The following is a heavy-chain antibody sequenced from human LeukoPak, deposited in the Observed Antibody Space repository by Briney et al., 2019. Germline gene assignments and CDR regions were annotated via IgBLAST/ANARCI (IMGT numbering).Heavy chain of an antibody. J-gene: IGHJ6*02. Sequence: SVKVSCKASGGTFISYAISWVRQAPGQGLEWMGGIIPIFGTANYAQKFQGRVTITADESTSTAYMELSSLRSEDTAVYYCARAHLGLPGKCYYYGMDVWGQGTTVTVSS. CDR3: ARAHLGLPGKCYYYGMDV. D-gene: IGHD1-14*01. CDR2: IIPIFGTA. CDR1: GGTFISYA. V-gene: IGHV1-69*13.